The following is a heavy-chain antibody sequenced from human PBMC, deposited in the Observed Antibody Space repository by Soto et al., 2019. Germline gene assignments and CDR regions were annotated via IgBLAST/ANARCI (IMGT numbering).Heavy chain of an antibody. D-gene: IGHD3-10*01. CDR1: GGSISSSSYY. CDR3: ASFSYYYGSGSYYRRDYYGMDV. Sequence: SETLSLTCTVSGGSISSSSYYWGWIRQPPGKGLEWIGSIYYSGSTYYNPSLKSRVTISVDTSKNQFSLKLSSVTAADTAVYYCASFSYYYGSGSYYRRDYYGMDVWGQGTTVTVSS. J-gene: IGHJ6*02. V-gene: IGHV4-39*01. CDR2: IYYSGST.